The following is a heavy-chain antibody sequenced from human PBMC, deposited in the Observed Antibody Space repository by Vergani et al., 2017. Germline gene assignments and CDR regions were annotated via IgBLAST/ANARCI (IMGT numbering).Heavy chain of an antibody. Sequence: EVQLLESGGDLVQPGGSLRLSCAASGFSFTTYAMSWVRQAPGKGLEWVSTINTNGDYTRYGDSVKGRFTISRDNSKSTLYLQMNSLRAEDTAIYYCARAPYYYDSSGYYYNYYYYMDVWGKGTTVTVSS. CDR2: INTNGDYT. J-gene: IGHJ6*03. CDR1: GFSFTTYA. V-gene: IGHV3-23*01. D-gene: IGHD3-22*01. CDR3: ARAPYYYDSSGYYYNYYYYMDV.